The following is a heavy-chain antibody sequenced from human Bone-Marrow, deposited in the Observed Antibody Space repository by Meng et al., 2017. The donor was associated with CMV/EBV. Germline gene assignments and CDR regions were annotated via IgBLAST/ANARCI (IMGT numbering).Heavy chain of an antibody. CDR3: ARVKAAAAKGADAFDI. V-gene: IGHV3-21*01. J-gene: IGHJ3*02. Sequence: GESLKISCAASGFTFSSYSMNWVRQAPGKGLEWVSSISSSSSYIYYADSVKGRFTISRDNAKNSLYLQMNSLRAEDTAVYYCARVKAAAAKGADAFDIWGQGTMVTVPS. CDR2: ISSSSSYI. D-gene: IGHD6-13*01. CDR1: GFTFSSYS.